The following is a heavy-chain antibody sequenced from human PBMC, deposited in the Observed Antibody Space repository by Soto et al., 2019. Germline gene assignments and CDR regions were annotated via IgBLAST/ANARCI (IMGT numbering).Heavy chain of an antibody. CDR1: GFTFSAYT. CDR2: ISYDGNSE. CDR3: ARDGYSGRSDGFDI. J-gene: IGHJ3*02. Sequence: QMQLVESGGGVVQPGRSLRLSCAASGFTFSAYTMHWVRQAPGKGLEWVAVISYDGNSERYADPVKGRFTVSRDNSKGTLYLQMNRLRAEDTAVYEWARDGYSGRSDGFDIWGQGTRVTVSS. D-gene: IGHD1-26*01. V-gene: IGHV3-30*14.